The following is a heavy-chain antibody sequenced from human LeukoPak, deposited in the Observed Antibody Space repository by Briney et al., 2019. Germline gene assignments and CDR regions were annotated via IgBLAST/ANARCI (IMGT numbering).Heavy chain of an antibody. V-gene: IGHV4-39*01. CDR2: VFHSGST. CDR1: GVSIGSTSYY. CDR3: AGHLENNEGSGSYGYFDK. J-gene: IGHJ4*02. D-gene: IGHD1-26*01. Sequence: SETLSLTCAVSGVSIGSTSYYWAWIRQSPGKGLEWIANVFHSGSTYQNLSLRSRVAISVDTSKNQFSLRLTSVTAADTATYYCAGHLENNEGSGSYGYFDKWGQGTLVTVSS.